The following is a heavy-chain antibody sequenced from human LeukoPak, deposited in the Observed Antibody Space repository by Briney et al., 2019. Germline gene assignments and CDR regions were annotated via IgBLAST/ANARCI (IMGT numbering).Heavy chain of an antibody. CDR3: TTDRLQWELRHDSGVDAFDI. D-gene: IGHD1-26*01. J-gene: IGHJ3*02. CDR1: GFTFSNAW. Sequence: GGSLRLSCAASGFTFSNAWMSWVRQAPGKGLEWVGRIKSKTDGGTTDYAAPVKGRFTISRDDSKNTLYLQMNSLKTEDTAVYYCTTDRLQWELRHDSGVDAFDIWGQGTMVTVSS. CDR2: IKSKTDGGTT. V-gene: IGHV3-15*01.